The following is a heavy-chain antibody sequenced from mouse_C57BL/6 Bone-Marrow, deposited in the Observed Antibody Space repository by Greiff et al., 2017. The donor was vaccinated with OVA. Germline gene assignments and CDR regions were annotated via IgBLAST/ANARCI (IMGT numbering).Heavy chain of an antibody. D-gene: IGHD2-1*01. CDR1: GYTFTDYN. Sequence: EVQLQQSGPELVKPGASVKIPCKASGYTFTDYNMAWVKQSHGKSLEWIGDINHNNGGTIYNQKFKGKATLTVDKSSSTAYMELRSLTSEDTAVYYCARRGSRNPYYFDYWGQGTTLTVSS. CDR2: INHNNGGT. CDR3: ARRGSRNPYYFDY. V-gene: IGHV1-18*01. J-gene: IGHJ2*01.